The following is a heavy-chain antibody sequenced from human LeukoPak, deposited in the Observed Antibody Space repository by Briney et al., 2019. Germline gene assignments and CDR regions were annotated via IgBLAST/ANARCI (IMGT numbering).Heavy chain of an antibody. D-gene: IGHD2-21*02. Sequence: PGGSLRLSCAASGFTFNSYAMSWVRQAPGKGLEWVSRISGSGYSTYYADSVKGRFTISRDNSKNMLYLQMNSLRAEDTAVYYCAKDRLSNGDPAGYWGQGTLVTVSS. CDR1: GFTFNSYA. J-gene: IGHJ4*02. V-gene: IGHV3-23*01. CDR2: ISGSGYST. CDR3: AKDRLSNGDPAGY.